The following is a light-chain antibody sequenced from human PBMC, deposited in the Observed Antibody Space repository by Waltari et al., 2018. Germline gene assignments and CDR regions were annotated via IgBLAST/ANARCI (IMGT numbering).Light chain of an antibody. CDR1: RNDLLIYNH. CDR3: VSYGVTNIEFWV. J-gene: IGLJ3*02. V-gene: IGLV2-11*01. Sequence: QSALTQPRSVSGSPGQSVTISCTGTRNDLLIYNHVSWYQPHPGKAPKRIICDVTKRPPGVPDRFAGSEAGSTDSLTVSGLQAEDEDDYYCVSYGVTNIEFWVFGGGTKLTVL. CDR2: DVT.